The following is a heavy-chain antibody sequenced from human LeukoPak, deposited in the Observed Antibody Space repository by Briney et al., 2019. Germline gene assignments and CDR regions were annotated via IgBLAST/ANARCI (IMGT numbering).Heavy chain of an antibody. CDR2: ISGSGGST. CDR1: GFTFSSYA. Sequence: PGGSLRLSCAASGFTFSSYAMSWVRQAPGKGLEWVSAISGSGGSTYYADSVKGRFTISRDNSKNTLYLQMNSLRAEDTAVYYCAKDQAGYCSGGSCYPFDYWGQGTLVTVSS. D-gene: IGHD2-15*01. CDR3: AKDQAGYCSGGSCYPFDY. J-gene: IGHJ4*02. V-gene: IGHV3-23*01.